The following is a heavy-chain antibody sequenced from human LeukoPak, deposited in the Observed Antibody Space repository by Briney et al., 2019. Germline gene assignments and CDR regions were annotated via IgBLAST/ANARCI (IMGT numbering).Heavy chain of an antibody. Sequence: SETLSLTCTVSGGSISSYYWSWIRQPPGKGLEWIGSIYYSGSTYYKPSLKSRVTISVDTSKNQFSLKLSSVTAADTAVYYCARRRRSGSGSYGVDYWGQGTLVTVSS. CDR2: IYYSGST. V-gene: IGHV4-59*05. J-gene: IGHJ4*02. CDR1: GGSISSYY. CDR3: ARRRRSGSGSYGVDY. D-gene: IGHD3-10*01.